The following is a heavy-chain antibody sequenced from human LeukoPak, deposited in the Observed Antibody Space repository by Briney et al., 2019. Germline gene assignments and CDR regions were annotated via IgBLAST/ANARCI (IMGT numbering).Heavy chain of an antibody. CDR1: GGSISSGSYY. Sequence: SQTLSLTCTVSGGSISSGSYYWSWIRQPAGKGLEWIGRIYTSGSTNYNPSLKSRVTTSVDTSKNQFSLKLSSVTAADTAVYYCAREDWGYGHYYYYMDVWGKGTTVTVSS. V-gene: IGHV4-61*02. CDR3: AREDWGYGHYYYYMDV. D-gene: IGHD3/OR15-3a*01. CDR2: IYTSGST. J-gene: IGHJ6*03.